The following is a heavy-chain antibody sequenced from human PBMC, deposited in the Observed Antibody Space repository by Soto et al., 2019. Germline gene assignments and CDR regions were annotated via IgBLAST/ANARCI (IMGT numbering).Heavy chain of an antibody. CDR2: ISSHSNYK. CDR1: GFTFYSYS. Sequence: PGGSLRLSCEASGFTFYSYSLYWVRQAPGKGLEWVASISSHSNYKNYADSVKGRFTISRGNSKNTLYLQMNSLRAEDTAVYYCAGTGYSSGLTDYWGQGTLVTVPQ. J-gene: IGHJ4*02. V-gene: IGHV3-21*04. D-gene: IGHD6-19*01. CDR3: AGTGYSSGLTDY.